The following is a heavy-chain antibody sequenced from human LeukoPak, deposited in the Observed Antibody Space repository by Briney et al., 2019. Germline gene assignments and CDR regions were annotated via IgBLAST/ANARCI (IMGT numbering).Heavy chain of an antibody. D-gene: IGHD3-9*01. Sequence: SETLSLTCTVSGGTISSGGYYWSWIRQHPGKGLEWIGYIYYSGSTYYNPSLKSRVTISVDTSKSQFSLKLSSVTAADTAVYYCANLRYFDWLPGGGMDVWGQGTTVTVSS. CDR1: GGTISSGGYY. J-gene: IGHJ6*02. CDR3: ANLRYFDWLPGGGMDV. CDR2: IYYSGST. V-gene: IGHV4-31*03.